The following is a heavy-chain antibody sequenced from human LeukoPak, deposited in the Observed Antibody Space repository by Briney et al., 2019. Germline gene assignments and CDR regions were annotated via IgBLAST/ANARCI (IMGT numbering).Heavy chain of an antibody. J-gene: IGHJ4*02. CDR2: IYYSGST. D-gene: IGHD3-22*01. V-gene: IGHV4-31*03. CDR1: GGSISSGVYY. CDR3: ARESRDSSRDN. Sequence: PSETLSLTCTVSGGSISSGVYYWSWIRQHPGKGLEWIGYIYYSGSTYYNPSLKSRVTISVDTSKNQFSLKLSSVTAADTAVYYCARESRDSSRDNWGQGTLVTVSS.